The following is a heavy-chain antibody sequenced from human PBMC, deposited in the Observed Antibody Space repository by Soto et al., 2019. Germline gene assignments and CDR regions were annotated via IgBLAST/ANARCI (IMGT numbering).Heavy chain of an antibody. Sequence: QVQLVQSGPEVKEPGSSVKVSCKTSGGTFSSYSLNWVRQAPGQGLEWMGVITPLYGTKNYAQRFRGRVTFAADESKSTVFMELTRATTDDTAVYFCARGGTLKPFDPWGQGTLVTVSS. CDR2: ITPLYGTK. CDR3: ARGGTLKPFDP. J-gene: IGHJ5*02. V-gene: IGHV1-69*12. D-gene: IGHD3-16*01. CDR1: GGTFSSYS.